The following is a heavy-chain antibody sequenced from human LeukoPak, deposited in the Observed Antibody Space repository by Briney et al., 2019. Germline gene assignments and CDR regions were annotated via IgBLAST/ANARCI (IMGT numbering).Heavy chain of an antibody. J-gene: IGHJ3*02. Sequence: GGSLRLSCAASGFTFDDYAMYWVRQAPGKGLEWVSGISWNSGSIGYADSVKGRFTISRDNAKNSLYLQMNSLRAEDTALYYCAKGVRITMIRGAFDIWGQGTLVTVSS. CDR1: GFTFDDYA. CDR2: ISWNSGSI. V-gene: IGHV3-9*01. D-gene: IGHD3-10*01. CDR3: AKGVRITMIRGAFDI.